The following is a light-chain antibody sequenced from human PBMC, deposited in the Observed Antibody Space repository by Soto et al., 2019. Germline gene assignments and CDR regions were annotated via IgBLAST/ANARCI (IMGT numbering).Light chain of an antibody. CDR2: DAS. CDR1: QTVSSTY. V-gene: IGKV3-20*01. Sequence: EIVLTQSPGTLSLSPGERATLSCRTSQTVSSTYFAWYQQRPGQAPRLLFSDASTRATGIPDRFSCSGSGRDFTLTINRLEPEDSAVYYCQQFGSSPITFGQGTRL. CDR3: QQFGSSPIT. J-gene: IGKJ5*01.